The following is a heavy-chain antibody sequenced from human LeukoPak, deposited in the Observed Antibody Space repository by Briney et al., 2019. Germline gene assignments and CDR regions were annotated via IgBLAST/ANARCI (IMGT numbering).Heavy chain of an antibody. V-gene: IGHV3-23*01. Sequence: GGTLRLSCAASGFTLSSYAMSWVRQAPGKGLEWVSAISDSGNTYHADSVKGRFTISRDSSKNTLFLQMNRLRPEDAAVYYCAKAPVTTCRGAYCYPFDYWGQGTLVTVSS. D-gene: IGHD2-21*01. J-gene: IGHJ4*02. CDR1: GFTLSSYA. CDR2: ISDSGNT. CDR3: AKAPVTTCRGAYCYPFDY.